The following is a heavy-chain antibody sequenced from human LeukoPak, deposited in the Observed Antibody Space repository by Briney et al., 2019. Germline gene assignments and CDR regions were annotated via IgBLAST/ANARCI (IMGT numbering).Heavy chain of an antibody. CDR1: GGSIGPYQ. D-gene: IGHD1-14*01. CDR3: ARDGAPQFDSYMDV. J-gene: IGHJ6*03. CDR2: MYISGIS. Sequence: PSETLSLTCTVSGGSIGPYQWNWIRQPAGKGLEWIGRMYISGISDYNPSLKSRVTMSLDTSKNQFSLNLRSVTAADTAVYCCARDGAPQFDSYMDVWGKGTTVTVSS. V-gene: IGHV4-4*07.